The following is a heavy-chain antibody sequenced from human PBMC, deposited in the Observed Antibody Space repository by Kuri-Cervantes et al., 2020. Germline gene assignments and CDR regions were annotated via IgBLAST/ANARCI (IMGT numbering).Heavy chain of an antibody. CDR2: IWYDGYDT. D-gene: IGHD5/OR15-5a*01. J-gene: IGHJ4*02. CDR3: AKVSGPFGVYQYVYDL. CDR1: GFTFSSYG. V-gene: IGHV3-33*06. Sequence: LSLTCAASGFTFSSYGMHWVRQAPGKGLEWVALIWYDGYDTYYADSVQGRFTISRDISKNTLYLNMNNVRAEDTAVYYCAKVSGPFGVYQYVYDLWGQGTLVTVSS.